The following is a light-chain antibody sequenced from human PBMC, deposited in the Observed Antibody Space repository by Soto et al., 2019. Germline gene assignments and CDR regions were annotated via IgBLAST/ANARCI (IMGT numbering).Light chain of an antibody. CDR1: HSVSSSY. CDR3: QQYGSSPLT. V-gene: IGKV3-20*01. CDR2: GAS. J-gene: IGKJ4*01. Sequence: EIVLTQSPVTLSLSPAEIATLSCRASHSVSSSYLAWYQQKPGQAPRLLIYGASSRATGIPDRFSGSGSGTDFTLTISSLEPEDFAVYYCQQYGSSPLTFGGGTKVEIK.